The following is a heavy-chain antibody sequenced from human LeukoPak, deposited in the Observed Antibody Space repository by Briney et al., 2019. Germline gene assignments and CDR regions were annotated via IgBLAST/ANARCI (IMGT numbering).Heavy chain of an antibody. CDR3: ARGVQGFYYFDY. J-gene: IGHJ4*02. D-gene: IGHD3/OR15-3a*01. Sequence: GGSLRLSCAASGSTFSSYWMSWVRQVPGKGLEWVANIKQDGSEKYYVDSVKGRFTISRDNAKKSLYLQMNSLRGEDTAVYYCARGVQGFYYFDYWGQGTLVTVSS. CDR1: GSTFSSYW. V-gene: IGHV3-7*01. CDR2: IKQDGSEK.